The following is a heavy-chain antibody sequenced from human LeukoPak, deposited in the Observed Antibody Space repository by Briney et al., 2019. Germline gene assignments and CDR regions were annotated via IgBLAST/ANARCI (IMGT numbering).Heavy chain of an antibody. J-gene: IGHJ4*02. Sequence: PGGSLRLSCATSGFTFVDYGLSWVRRAPGKGLEWLCAINYNGAITDYADSVKGRFTISRDNSKNTLYLQMNSLRAEDTAVYYCARDSITGDNSLDYWGRGTLVTVSS. CDR1: GFTFVDYG. V-gene: IGHV3-20*04. D-gene: IGHD7-27*01. CDR2: INYNGAIT. CDR3: ARDSITGDNSLDY.